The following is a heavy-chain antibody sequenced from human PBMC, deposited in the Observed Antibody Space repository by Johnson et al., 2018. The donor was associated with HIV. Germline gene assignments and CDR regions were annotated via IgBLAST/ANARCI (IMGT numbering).Heavy chain of an antibody. CDR2: ISGSGSTI. J-gene: IGHJ3*02. D-gene: IGHD5-24*01. CDR1: GFTFSSYA. V-gene: IGHV3-23*04. CDR3: AKDARQEKAFDI. Sequence: VQLVESGGGLVQPGGSLRLSCAASGFTFSSYAMSWVRQAPGKGLEWVSAISGSGSTIYYADSVKGRFTISRDNAKNSLYLQMNSLRAEDTAFYYCAKDARQEKAFDIWGQGTMVTVSS.